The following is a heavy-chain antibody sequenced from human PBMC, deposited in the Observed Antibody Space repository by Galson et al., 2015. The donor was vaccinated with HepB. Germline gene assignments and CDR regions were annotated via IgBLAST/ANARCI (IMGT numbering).Heavy chain of an antibody. CDR2: IGTAGDT. V-gene: IGHV3-13*04. D-gene: IGHD4-17*01. CDR1: GFTFSSYD. CDR3: ARDLYGDYGMDV. J-gene: IGHJ6*02. Sequence: SLRLSCAASGFTFSSYDMHWVRQATGKGLEWVSAIGTAGDTYYPGSVKGRFTISRENAKNSLYLQMNSLRAGDTAVYYCARDLYGDYGMDVWGQGTTVTVS.